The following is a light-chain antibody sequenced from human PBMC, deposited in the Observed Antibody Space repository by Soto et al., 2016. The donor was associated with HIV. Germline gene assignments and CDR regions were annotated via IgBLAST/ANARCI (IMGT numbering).Light chain of an antibody. CDR2: KAS. Sequence: DRVTITCRASQDITTWLAWYQQKPGKPPNLLIYKASNLQNGVPSRFSGSGSGTEFTLSINSLQPDDFATYYCQQFGNKPYTFGQGTKLEIK. V-gene: IGKV1-5*03. J-gene: IGKJ2*01. CDR1: QDITTW. CDR3: QQFGNKPYT.